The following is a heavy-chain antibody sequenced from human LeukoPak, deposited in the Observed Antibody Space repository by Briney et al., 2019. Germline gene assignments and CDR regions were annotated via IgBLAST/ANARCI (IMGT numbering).Heavy chain of an antibody. V-gene: IGHV3-23*01. J-gene: IGHJ6*03. D-gene: IGHD5-24*01. CDR3: AKGGEATMRDGYNYYYYYIEV. Sequence: GGSLRLSCAASGITFSSHAMSWVRQAPGKGLEWVSLISGSGGHTYYGDSVKGRFTISRDNSKNTLYLQMNSLRAEDTAVYYCAKGGEATMRDGYNYYYYYIEVWGRGTTVTVSS. CDR2: ISGSGGHT. CDR1: GITFSSHA.